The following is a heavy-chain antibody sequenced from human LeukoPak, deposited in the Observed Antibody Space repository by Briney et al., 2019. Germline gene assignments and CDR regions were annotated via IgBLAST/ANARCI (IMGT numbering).Heavy chain of an antibody. CDR1: GYTLTELS. V-gene: IGHV1-24*01. CDR2: FDPEDGKT. CDR3: ATTAAPDTAMVY. J-gene: IGHJ4*02. D-gene: IGHD5-18*01. Sequence: ASVKVSCKVSGYTLTELSMHWVRQAPGKGLEWMGGFDPEDGKTIYAQKFQGRVTMTEDTSTDTAYMELSSLRSEDTAVYYCATTAAPDTAMVYWGQGTLVTVSS.